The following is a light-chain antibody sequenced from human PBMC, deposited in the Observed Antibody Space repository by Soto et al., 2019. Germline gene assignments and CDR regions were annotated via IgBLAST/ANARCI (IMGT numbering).Light chain of an antibody. CDR1: QSVGGTF. Sequence: EIVLTQSPGTLSLSPGEGATLSCRASQSVGGTFLAWYQQKGGQAPRLLIHGASNRATGIPDRFSGSGSGTDFTLTISRLEPEDFAVYFCQQRSSWPLTFGGGTKVEIK. J-gene: IGKJ4*02. CDR3: QQRSSWPLT. V-gene: IGKV3D-20*02. CDR2: GAS.